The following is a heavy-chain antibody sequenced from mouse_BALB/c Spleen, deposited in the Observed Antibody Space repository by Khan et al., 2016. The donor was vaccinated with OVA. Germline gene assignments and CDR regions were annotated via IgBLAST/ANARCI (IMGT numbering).Heavy chain of an antibody. CDR2: FNPNNGGA. CDR1: GYTFTEYT. CDR3: ARREYDAYYWYFDV. D-gene: IGHD2-14*01. Sequence: EVQLQQSGPELVKPGASVKISCKTSGYTFTEYTIHWVKQSHGKSLEWIGRFNPNNGGAHYNQKFKGKATLTVDKSSSTAYMELRSLTSEDSAVYYCARREYDAYYWYFDVWGAGTTVTVSS. J-gene: IGHJ1*01. V-gene: IGHV1-18*01.